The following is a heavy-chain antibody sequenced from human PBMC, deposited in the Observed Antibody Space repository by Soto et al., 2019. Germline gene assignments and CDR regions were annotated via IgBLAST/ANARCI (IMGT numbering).Heavy chain of an antibody. CDR2: ISYDGSNK. CDR1: GFTFSSYA. J-gene: IGHJ4*02. Sequence: GGSLRLSCAASGFTFSSYAMHWVRQAPGKGLEWVAVISYDGSNKYYADSVKGRFTISRDNSKNTLYLQMNSLRAEDTAVYYCARVGRYFDWLLYFDYWGQGTLVTVSS. V-gene: IGHV3-30-3*01. CDR3: ARVGRYFDWLLYFDY. D-gene: IGHD3-9*01.